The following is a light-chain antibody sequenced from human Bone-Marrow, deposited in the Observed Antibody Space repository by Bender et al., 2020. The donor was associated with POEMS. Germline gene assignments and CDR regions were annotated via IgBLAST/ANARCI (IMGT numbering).Light chain of an antibody. Sequence: QSALTQPASVSGSPGQSITISCTGTSSDVGGQNYVSWYQQYPGKAPKVIIYDVTYRPSGVSIRFSGSKSGNTASLTISGLQAEDEADYYCSSYTTTSTVLFGGGTKVTVL. J-gene: IGLJ2*01. CDR1: SSDVGGQNY. CDR2: DVT. V-gene: IGLV2-14*03. CDR3: SSYTTTSTVL.